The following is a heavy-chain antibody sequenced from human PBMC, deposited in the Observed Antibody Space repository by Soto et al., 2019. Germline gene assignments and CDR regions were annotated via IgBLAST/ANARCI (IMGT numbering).Heavy chain of an antibody. Sequence: VQLQESGPGLVKPSETLSLTCTVSGGSISGYYWSWIRQSPGKGLEWIGYIHYSGSTNYNPSLKSRVTISVDTSKNQLSLKLSYVTAADTAVYYCARGSAAGTKSPFDCWGQGTLVTVSS. V-gene: IGHV4-59*01. CDR1: GGSISGYY. CDR2: IHYSGST. J-gene: IGHJ4*02. CDR3: ARGSAAGTKSPFDC. D-gene: IGHD6-13*01.